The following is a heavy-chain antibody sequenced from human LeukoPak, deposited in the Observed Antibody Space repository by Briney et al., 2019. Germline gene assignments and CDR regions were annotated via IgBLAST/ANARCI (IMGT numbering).Heavy chain of an antibody. V-gene: IGHV4-39*02. D-gene: IGHD3-22*01. CDR3: ARGPTMKMDV. J-gene: IGHJ6*04. Sequence: SETLSLTCTVSGVSISRTAYYWGWIRQSPGKGLEWIANVYYSGNTYYNPSLKSRVTISVDTSKSQFSLELSSVTAADTAVYYCARGPTMKMDVWGKGTTVTVSS. CDR1: GVSISRTAYY. CDR2: VYYSGNT.